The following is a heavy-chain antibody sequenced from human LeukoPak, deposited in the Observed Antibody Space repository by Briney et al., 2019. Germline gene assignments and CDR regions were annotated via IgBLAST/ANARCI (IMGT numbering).Heavy chain of an antibody. CDR2: IYPGDFNT. CDR3: AKASIFPYGAAKNFHF. J-gene: IGHJ4*02. CDR1: GYTFTYFW. D-gene: IGHD6-13*01. V-gene: IGHV5-51*01. Sequence: GESLRISCSGSGYTFTYFWIGWVRQMPGKGLEWMGIIYPGDFNTRYSPSFQGQVTLSVDRSITTAYVQWNSLTASDTAMYYCAKASIFPYGAAKNFHFWGQGTGVTVSS.